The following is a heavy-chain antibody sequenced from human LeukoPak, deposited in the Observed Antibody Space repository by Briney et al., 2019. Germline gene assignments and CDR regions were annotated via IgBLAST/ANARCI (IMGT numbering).Heavy chain of an antibody. V-gene: IGHV1-8*01. CDR3: ARSYWSSTSCQFDP. D-gene: IGHD2-2*01. J-gene: IGHJ5*02. CDR2: MNPNSGNT. Sequence: ASVKVSCKASGHTFTSYDINWVRQATGQGLEWMGWMNPNSGNTGYAQKFQGRVTMTRDTSITTAYMELSSLRSEDTAVYYCARSYWSSTSCQFDPWGQGTLVTVSS. CDR1: GHTFTSYD.